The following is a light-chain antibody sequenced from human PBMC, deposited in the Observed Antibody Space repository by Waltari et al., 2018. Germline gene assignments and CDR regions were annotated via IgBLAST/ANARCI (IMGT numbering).Light chain of an antibody. CDR3: NSRDSNGNPFV. CDR2: GKN. CDR1: SLSNYY. V-gene: IGLV3-19*01. J-gene: IGLJ1*01. Sequence: SSELTQDPAVSVALGQTVRITCQGDSLSNYYANGYRQKPGQAPLLVMYGKNNRPSGIPDRFSGSYSGDTASLTITGAQAEDEADYYCNSRDSNGNPFVFGPATKVTVL.